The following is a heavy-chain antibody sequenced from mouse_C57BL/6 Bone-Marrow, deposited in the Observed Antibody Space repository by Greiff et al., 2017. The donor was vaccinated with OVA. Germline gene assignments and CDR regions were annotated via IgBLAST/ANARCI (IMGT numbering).Heavy chain of an antibody. J-gene: IGHJ1*03. V-gene: IGHV10-1*01. CDR3: VRRGLRAYFDV. D-gene: IGHD2-4*01. CDR1: GFSFNTYA. CDR2: IRSKSNNYAS. Sequence: EVKLVESGGGLVQPKGSLKLSCAASGFSFNTYAMNWVRQAPGQGLEWVARIRSKSNNYASYYADSVKDRFTIYRADSESMHYLQMNNLKAEDTAMYYCVRRGLRAYFDVWGTGTTVTVSS.